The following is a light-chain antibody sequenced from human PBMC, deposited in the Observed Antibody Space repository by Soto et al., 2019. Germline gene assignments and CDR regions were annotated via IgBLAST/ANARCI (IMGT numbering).Light chain of an antibody. CDR1: SSNIGAGYD. Sequence: QSVLTQPPSVSGAPGQRVTISCTGSSSNIGAGYDVHWYQQLPGMAPKLLIYATNNLPSGVPDRFSGSKSGTSASLAITGLQADDEADYYCQSFDSSRSSRYVFGTGTKLTVL. J-gene: IGLJ1*01. V-gene: IGLV1-40*01. CDR3: QSFDSSRSSRYV. CDR2: ATN.